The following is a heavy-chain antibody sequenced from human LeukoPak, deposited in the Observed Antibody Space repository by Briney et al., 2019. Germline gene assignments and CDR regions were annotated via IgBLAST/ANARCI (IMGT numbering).Heavy chain of an antibody. CDR3: ARDLRIYCSGTSCYTSHY. D-gene: IGHD2-2*02. V-gene: IGHV1-18*01. CDR1: GYTFTSYG. CDR2: ISAYNGNT. Sequence: ASVKVSCKASGYTFTSYGISWVRQAPGQGLEWMGWISAYNGNTNYAQKLQGRVTMTTDTSTSTAYMELRSLRSDDTAVHYCARDLRIYCSGTSCYTSHYWGQGTLVTVSS. J-gene: IGHJ4*02.